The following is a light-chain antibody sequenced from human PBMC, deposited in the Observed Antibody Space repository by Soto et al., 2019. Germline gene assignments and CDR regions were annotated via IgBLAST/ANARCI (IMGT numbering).Light chain of an antibody. Sequence: QSVLTQPASVSGSPGQSITISCTGNSSDVGSHNLVSWYQQYPGKAPKLMIFEANKRPSGVSDRFSGSKSGNTASLTVSGLQADDEADYYCCSYVGTSTIFGGGTKLTVL. J-gene: IGLJ2*01. V-gene: IGLV2-23*01. CDR2: EAN. CDR1: SSDVGSHNL. CDR3: CSYVGTSTI.